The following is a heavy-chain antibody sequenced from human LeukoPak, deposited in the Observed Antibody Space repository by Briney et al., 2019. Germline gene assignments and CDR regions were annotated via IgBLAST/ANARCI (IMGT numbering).Heavy chain of an antibody. CDR1: GFTFSSYA. V-gene: IGHV3-30-3*01. D-gene: IGHD2-15*01. CDR2: ISYDGSNK. J-gene: IGHJ4*02. CDR3: ARGGYPHPIDY. Sequence: GGSLRLSCAASGFTFSSYAMHWVRQAPGKGLEWVAVISYDGSNKYYADSVKGRFTISRDNSKNTLYLQMNSLRAEDTAVYYCARGGYPHPIDYWGQGTLVTVSS.